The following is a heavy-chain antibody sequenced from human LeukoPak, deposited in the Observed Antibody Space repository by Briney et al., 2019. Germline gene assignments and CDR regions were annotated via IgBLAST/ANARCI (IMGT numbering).Heavy chain of an antibody. CDR1: GFTLSTYS. CDR2: LSYDGTTK. V-gene: IGHV3-30*01. Sequence: PGGSLRLSCAASGFTLSTYSMHWVRQAPGKGLEWVAVLSYDGTTKYYADSVKGRFTISRDSSKNTLDLQMNSLRPDDSAVYYCARTPRPNKWSGAFDIWGQGTMVTVSS. J-gene: IGHJ3*02. CDR3: ARTPRPNKWSGAFDI. D-gene: IGHD2-15*01.